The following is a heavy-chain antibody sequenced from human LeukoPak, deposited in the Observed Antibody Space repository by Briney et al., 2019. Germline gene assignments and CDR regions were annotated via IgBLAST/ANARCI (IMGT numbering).Heavy chain of an antibody. D-gene: IGHD1-26*01. J-gene: IGHJ4*02. CDR3: ARSSGSRLDY. CDR2: ISYDGSNK. V-gene: IGHV3-30*01. Sequence: GRSLRLSCAASGFTFSSYAMHWVRQAPGKGLEWVAVISYDGSNKYYADSAKGRFTISRDNSKNTLYLQMNSLRAEDTAVYYCARSSGSRLDYWGQGTLVTVSS. CDR1: GFTFSSYA.